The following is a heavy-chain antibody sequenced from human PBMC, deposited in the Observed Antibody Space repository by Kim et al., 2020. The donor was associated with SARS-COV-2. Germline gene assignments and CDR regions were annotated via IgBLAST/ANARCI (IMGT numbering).Heavy chain of an antibody. CDR3: ARAGGMTFNAFDL. D-gene: IGHD1-26*01. V-gene: IGHV1-8*01. J-gene: IGHJ4*01. Sequence: CAQKFQGRVTMTRNTSISTAYLELSSLPSDDTAVYFCARAGGMTFNAFDLWGQGTLVTVSS.